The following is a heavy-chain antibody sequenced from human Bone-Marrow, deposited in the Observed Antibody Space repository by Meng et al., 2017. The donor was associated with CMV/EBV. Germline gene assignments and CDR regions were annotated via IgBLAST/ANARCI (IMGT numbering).Heavy chain of an antibody. J-gene: IGHJ4*02. CDR1: GASIPHGGYY. D-gene: IGHD1-1*01. V-gene: IGHV4-31*03. Sequence: SETLSLTCTVSGASIPHGGYYWSWIRQRPERGLEWIGFIYFSGVTYYNPSLKSRITISVDASKRQFFLKLNSVTAADTAVYYCAKTDSREGGFDSWGQGTLVTVSS. CDR2: IYFSGVT. CDR3: AKTDSREGGFDS.